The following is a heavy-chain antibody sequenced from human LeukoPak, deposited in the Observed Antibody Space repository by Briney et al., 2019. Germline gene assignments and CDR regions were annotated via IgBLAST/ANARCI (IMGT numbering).Heavy chain of an antibody. J-gene: IGHJ4*02. D-gene: IGHD6-6*01. CDR2: ISGSGGST. CDR1: GFTFSSYA. V-gene: IGHV3-23*01. Sequence: SGGSLRLSCAASGFTFSSYAMSWVRQAPGKGQEWVSAISGSGGSTYYADSVKGRFTISRDNSKNTLYLQMNSLRAEDTAVYYCAKDLYSSSSQYYFDYWGQGTLVTVSS. CDR3: AKDLYSSSSQYYFDY.